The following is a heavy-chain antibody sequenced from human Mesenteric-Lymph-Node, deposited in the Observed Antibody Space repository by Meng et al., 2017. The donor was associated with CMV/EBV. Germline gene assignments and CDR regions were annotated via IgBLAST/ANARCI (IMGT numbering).Heavy chain of an antibody. J-gene: IGHJ4*02. V-gene: IGHV4-61*08. CDR3: AKSRSSTPGIVDD. Sequence: VHLEQSGPGLVKPSETLSLTCIVSGVSVTSGVYHWSWIRQSPGKGLEWIGYIYGTGITIYNPSRKSRVTILLETSKNQFSLKLNSVTTADTAVYYCAKSRSSTPGIVDDWGQGTLVTVSS. CDR1: GVSVTSGVYH. CDR2: IYGTGIT. D-gene: IGHD2/OR15-2a*01.